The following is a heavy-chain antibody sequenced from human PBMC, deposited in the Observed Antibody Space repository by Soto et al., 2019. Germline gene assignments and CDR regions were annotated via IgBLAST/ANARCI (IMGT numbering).Heavy chain of an antibody. Sequence: ESGGGLVQPGGSLRLSCAASGFTFSSYAMSWARQAPGKGLEWVSAISGSGGSTYYADSVKGRFTISRDNSKNTLYLQMNSLRAEDTAVYYCAKDWLAVRGEPPTDWGQGTLVTVSS. V-gene: IGHV3-23*01. CDR2: ISGSGGST. CDR3: AKDWLAVRGEPPTD. CDR1: GFTFSSYA. J-gene: IGHJ4*02. D-gene: IGHD3-10*01.